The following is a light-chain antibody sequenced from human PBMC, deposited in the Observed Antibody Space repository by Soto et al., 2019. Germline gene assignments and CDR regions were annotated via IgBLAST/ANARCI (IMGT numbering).Light chain of an antibody. Sequence: EIVMTQSPATLSVSPGGRATLSCRASQSISDTLAWYQQKPGQAPRLLIHGASTRATGFPARFSGSGSGTDFTLTISSLQSEDFAVYCCQQYNNRPWTFGQGTKVDIK. CDR2: GAS. J-gene: IGKJ1*01. CDR1: QSISDT. V-gene: IGKV3-15*01. CDR3: QQYNNRPWT.